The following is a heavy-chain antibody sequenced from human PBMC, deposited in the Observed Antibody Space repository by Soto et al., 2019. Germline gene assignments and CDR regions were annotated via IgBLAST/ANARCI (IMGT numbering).Heavy chain of an antibody. Sequence: ASVKVSCKASGYTFTSYSISWVRQAPGQGLEWMGWINVYNGNTKYAQKFQGRVTMTRDTSISTAYMELSRLTPDDTAVYYCARATIFGVVTDSWGQGSLVTVSS. CDR3: ARATIFGVVTDS. CDR2: INVYNGNT. V-gene: IGHV1-18*01. J-gene: IGHJ4*02. D-gene: IGHD3-3*01. CDR1: GYTFTSYS.